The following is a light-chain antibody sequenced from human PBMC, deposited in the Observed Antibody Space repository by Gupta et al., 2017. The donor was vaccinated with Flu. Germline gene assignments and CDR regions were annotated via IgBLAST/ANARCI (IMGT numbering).Light chain of an antibody. CDR3: AAWDDGLNAYWL. J-gene: IGLJ2*01. CDR1: SSNIGGNT. V-gene: IGLV1-44*01. CDR2: SNN. Sequence: QSVLTHPPSASGTPGQSVPISCSERSSNIGGNTVTWYRQLPGTAPKLLIYSNNLRPSGVPDRFSGSKSGTSASLAISGLQSEDEADYYCAAWDDGLNAYWLFGGGTKLTVL.